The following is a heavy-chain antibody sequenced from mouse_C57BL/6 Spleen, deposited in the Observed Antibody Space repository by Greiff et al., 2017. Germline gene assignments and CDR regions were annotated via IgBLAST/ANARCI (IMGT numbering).Heavy chain of an antibody. CDR1: GYTFTSYW. CDR2: IHPNSGST. CDR3: ARSTTVGVFDY. V-gene: IGHV1-64*01. Sequence: QVQLQQPGAELVKPGASVKLSCKASGYTFTSYWMHWVKQRPGQGLEWIGMIHPNSGSTNYNEKFKSKATLTVDKSSSTAYMQLSSLTSEDSAVYYCARSTTVGVFDYWGQGTTLTVSS. J-gene: IGHJ2*01. D-gene: IGHD1-1*01.